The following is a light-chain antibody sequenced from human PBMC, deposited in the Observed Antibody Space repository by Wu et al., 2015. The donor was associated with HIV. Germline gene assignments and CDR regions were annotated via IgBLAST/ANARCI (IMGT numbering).Light chain of an antibody. V-gene: IGKV1-9*01. J-gene: IGKJ1*01. CDR1: QGISSR. Sequence: DIQLTQSPSFLSASVGDRVTITCRASQGISSRLAWYQQKPGKAPKFLIYDASTLESGVPSRFSGSGSGTDFTLTISSLQPEDVATYYCQKYNTAPWTFGQGTKVEIK. CDR2: DAS. CDR3: QKYNTAPWT.